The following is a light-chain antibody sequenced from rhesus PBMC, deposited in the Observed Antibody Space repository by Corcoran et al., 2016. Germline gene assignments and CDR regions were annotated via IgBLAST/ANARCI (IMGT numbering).Light chain of an antibody. CDR3: QQESNWKHS. CDR1: QSVGSY. CDR2: GAS. Sequence: EIVLTQSPATLALSPGERATLSCRASQSVGSYLAWYQQKPGQAPRLLIYGASSRATGIPDRFSGSGSGTDFTLTISSLEPVDVGVYYCQQESNWKHSFGQGTKVEIK. J-gene: IGKJ2*01. V-gene: IGKV3-24*04.